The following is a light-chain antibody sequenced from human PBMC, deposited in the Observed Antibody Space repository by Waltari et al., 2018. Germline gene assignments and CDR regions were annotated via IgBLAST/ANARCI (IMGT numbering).Light chain of an antibody. J-gene: IGKJ4*01. CDR1: QSISKW. Sequence: DIQMTQSPSTLSASVGDRVIFSCRASQSISKWLAWYQQKPGKAPKLLIYKASTLESGVPSMVSGSGSGTEFTLTISSLQPEDFATYYCQQYNSYSLLSFGGGTKVEIK. CDR2: KAS. CDR3: QQYNSYSLLS. V-gene: IGKV1-5*03.